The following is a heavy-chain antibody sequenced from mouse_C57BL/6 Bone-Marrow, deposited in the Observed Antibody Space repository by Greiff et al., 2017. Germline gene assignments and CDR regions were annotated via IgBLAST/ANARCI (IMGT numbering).Heavy chain of an antibody. D-gene: IGHD1-1*01. CDR2: IFPGSGST. CDR1: GYTFTDYY. V-gene: IGHV1-75*01. CDR3: AITTDVFDY. Sequence: VQLQQSGPELVKPGASVKISCKASGYTFTDYYINWVKQRPGQGLEWIGWIFPGSGSTYYNEKFKGKATLTADKSSSTAYMELRSLTSEDSAVYFCAITTDVFDYWGQGTTLTVSS. J-gene: IGHJ2*01.